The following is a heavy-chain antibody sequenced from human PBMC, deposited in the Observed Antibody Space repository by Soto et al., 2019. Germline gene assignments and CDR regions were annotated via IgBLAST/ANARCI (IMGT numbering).Heavy chain of an antibody. CDR1: GYSFTTYW. Sequence: EVQLVQSGAEVKKPGESLKISCEGSGYSFTTYWIGWVRQMPGKGLEWLGIIFPRDSDTRYSPSFQGQVTISADKSISSAYLQWSSLKASDTAIYYCARLGYSGFFEYWGQGTLVTVSS. D-gene: IGHD6-19*01. V-gene: IGHV5-51*01. CDR3: ARLGYSGFFEY. J-gene: IGHJ4*02. CDR2: IFPRDSDT.